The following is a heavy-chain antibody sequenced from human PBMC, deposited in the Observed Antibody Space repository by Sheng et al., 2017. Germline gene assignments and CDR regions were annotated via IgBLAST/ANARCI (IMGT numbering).Heavy chain of an antibody. CDR3: ARDGAHCSSTSCFITERQDAFDI. CDR2: IYHSGST. V-gene: IGHV4-38-2*02. D-gene: IGHD2-2*01. J-gene: IGHJ3*02. CDR1: GYSISSGYY. Sequence: QVQLQESGPGLVKPSETLSLTCAVSGYSISSGYYWGWIRQPPGKGLEWIGSIYHSGSTYYNPSLKSRVTISVDTSKNQFSLKLSSVTAADTAVYYCARDGAHCSSTSCFITERQDAFDIWGQG.